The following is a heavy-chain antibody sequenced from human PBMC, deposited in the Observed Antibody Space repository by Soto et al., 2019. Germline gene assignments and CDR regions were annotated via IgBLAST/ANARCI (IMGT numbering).Heavy chain of an antibody. V-gene: IGHV3-23*01. J-gene: IGHJ4*02. Sequence: GGSLRLSCAASGFTFSSYAMSWVRQAPGKGLEWVSGISGSGGSTYYADSVKGRFTISRDNSKNTLYLQMNSLRAEDTAIYYCAKNTDYYGSGSQDYWGQGTLVTVSS. CDR2: ISGSGGST. CDR3: AKNTDYYGSGSQDY. D-gene: IGHD3-10*01. CDR1: GFTFSSYA.